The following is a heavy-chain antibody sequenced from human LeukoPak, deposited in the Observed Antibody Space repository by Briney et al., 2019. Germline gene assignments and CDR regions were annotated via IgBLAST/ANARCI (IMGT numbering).Heavy chain of an antibody. CDR2: IYYSGST. D-gene: IGHD2-2*01. CDR1: GGSISSYY. CDR3: ARAVSSRTNWYFDL. Sequence: SETLSLTCTVSGGSISSYYWSWIRQPPGKGLEWLGYIYYSGSTNYNPSLKSRVTISVDTSKNQFPLKLSSVTAADTAVYYCARAVSSRTNWYFDLWGRGTLVTVSS. J-gene: IGHJ2*01. V-gene: IGHV4-59*01.